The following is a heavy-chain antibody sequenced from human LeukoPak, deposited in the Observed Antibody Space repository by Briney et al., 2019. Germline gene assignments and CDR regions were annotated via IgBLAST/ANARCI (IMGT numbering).Heavy chain of an antibody. CDR3: ARSQLRWLQSPIHFDY. Sequence: SETLSLTCTVSGGSVSSGSYYWSWIRQPPGKGLEWIGYISYSGSTNYNPSLKSRVTISVDTSKNQFSLKLSSVTAADTAVYYCARSQLRWLQSPIHFDYWGQGTLVTVSS. CDR2: ISYSGST. D-gene: IGHD5-24*01. J-gene: IGHJ4*02. CDR1: GGSVSSGSYY. V-gene: IGHV4-61*01.